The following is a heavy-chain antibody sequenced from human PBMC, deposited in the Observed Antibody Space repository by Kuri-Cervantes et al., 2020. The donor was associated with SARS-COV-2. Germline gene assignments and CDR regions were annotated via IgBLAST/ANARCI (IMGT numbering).Heavy chain of an antibody. CDR3: GSGLLPHY. CDR1: GFTFSSYW. Sequence: GESLKISCAASGFTFSSYWMHWVRQAPGKGLVWVSRINSDGSSTSYADSVKGRFTISRDNSKNTLYLQMNTLRAEDTAVYYCGSGLLPHYWGQGTLVTVSS. V-gene: IGHV3-74*01. CDR2: INSDGSST. J-gene: IGHJ4*02. D-gene: IGHD3-22*01.